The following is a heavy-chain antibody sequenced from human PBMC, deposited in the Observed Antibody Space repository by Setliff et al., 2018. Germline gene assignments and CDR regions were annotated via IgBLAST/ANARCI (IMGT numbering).Heavy chain of an antibody. CDR2: IHYLGTT. D-gene: IGHD1-1*01. V-gene: IGHV4-39*01. CDR1: GASISSGTYH. J-gene: IGHJ4*02. Sequence: PSETLSLTCTVSGASISSGTYHWGWIRQPPGKGLEWIGRIHYLGTTYSNASLASRLTMSVDTSKNQFSLRLTSVTAADTAVYYCARTGTYRYFDHWGQGTLVTVSS. CDR3: ARTGTYRYFDH.